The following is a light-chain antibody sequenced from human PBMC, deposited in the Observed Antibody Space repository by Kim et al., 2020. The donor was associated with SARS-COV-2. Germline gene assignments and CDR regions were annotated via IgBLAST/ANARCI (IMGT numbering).Light chain of an antibody. Sequence: QRVTISCTGSNSNSAAGYNVHRYQQLPGTAPTLLIFGNNNRPSGVPDRFSGSTSGTSASLAITGLQAEDEAYYFCQSYDSSLSGWVFGGGTQLTVL. CDR3: QSYDSSLSGWV. CDR2: GNN. V-gene: IGLV1-40*01. CDR1: NSNSAAGYN. J-gene: IGLJ3*02.